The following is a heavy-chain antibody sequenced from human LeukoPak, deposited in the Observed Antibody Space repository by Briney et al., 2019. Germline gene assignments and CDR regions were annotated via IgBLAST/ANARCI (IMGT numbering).Heavy chain of an antibody. D-gene: IGHD3-9*01. J-gene: IGHJ4*02. Sequence: ASVKVSCKASGGTFSSYAISWVRQAPGQGLEWMGGIIPIFGTANYAQKFQGRVTITTDESTSTAYMELSSLRSEDTAVYYCASWRYDILTGFDYWGQGTLVTVSS. CDR2: IIPIFGTA. CDR1: GGTFSSYA. V-gene: IGHV1-69*05. CDR3: ASWRYDILTGFDY.